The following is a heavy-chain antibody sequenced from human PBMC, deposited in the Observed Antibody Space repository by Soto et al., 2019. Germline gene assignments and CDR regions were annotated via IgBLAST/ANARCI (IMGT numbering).Heavy chain of an antibody. CDR1: GGSISSYY. V-gene: IGHV4-59*01. CDR3: ARGLISGYYLSDAYDI. CDR2: IYYSGST. Sequence: SETLSLTCTVSGGSISSYYWSWIRQPPGKGLEWIGYIYYSGSTNYNPSLKSRVTISVDTSKNQFSLKLSSVTAADTAVYYCARGLISGYYLSDAYDILSQGTILTVSS. D-gene: IGHD3-22*01. J-gene: IGHJ3*02.